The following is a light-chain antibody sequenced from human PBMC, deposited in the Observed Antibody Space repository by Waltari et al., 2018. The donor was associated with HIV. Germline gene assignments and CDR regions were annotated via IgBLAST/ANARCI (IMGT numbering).Light chain of an antibody. CDR2: EVS. CDR1: SSDVGGYNL. CDR3: CAYAGSTTYVI. V-gene: IGLV2-23*02. J-gene: IGLJ2*01. Sequence: QSALTQPASVSGSPGQSITISCTGTSSDVGGYNLVSWYPQHPGKAPKLMIYEVSKRPSGVSNRFAGSKSGNTASLTISGLQAEDEADYYCCAYAGSTTYVIFGGGTKLTV.